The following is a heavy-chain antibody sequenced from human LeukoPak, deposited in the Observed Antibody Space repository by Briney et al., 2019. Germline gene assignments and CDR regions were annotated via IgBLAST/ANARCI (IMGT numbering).Heavy chain of an antibody. CDR2: ISASGGTT. D-gene: IGHD2-21*02. V-gene: IGHV3-23*01. J-gene: IGHJ3*02. CDR1: GFTFGSFA. CDR3: AKRAVTGAFDI. Sequence: GGSLRLSCAASGFTFGSFAVSWVRQAPGRGLEWVSFISASGGTTYYADSVKGRLTVSRDNSKNTLYLQMNSLRAEDTAIYYCAKRAVTGAFDIWGQGTRVTVSS.